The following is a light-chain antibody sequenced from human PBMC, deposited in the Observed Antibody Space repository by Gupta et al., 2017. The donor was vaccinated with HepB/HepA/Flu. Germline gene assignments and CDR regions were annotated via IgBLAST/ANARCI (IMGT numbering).Light chain of an antibody. CDR3: QHYSNCPPWT. CDR2: GAS. V-gene: IGKV3-15*01. J-gene: IGKJ1*01. CDR1: QSVRSN. Sequence: EIVMTQSPATLSVSPGERATLSCRARQSVRSNLVWYQQKPGQAPRLLICGASTRVTGTPARFSGRGSGKELALTISSQQYEEFATYYCQHYSNCPPWTFGQGTRVEIK.